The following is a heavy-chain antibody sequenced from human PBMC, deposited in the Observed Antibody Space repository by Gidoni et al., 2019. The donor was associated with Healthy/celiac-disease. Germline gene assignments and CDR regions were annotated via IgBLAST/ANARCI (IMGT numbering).Heavy chain of an antibody. CDR1: GFTFSSYG. J-gene: IGHJ5*02. D-gene: IGHD2-21*01. CDR2: ISYDGSNK. CDR3: AKDHYCGGDCPNWFDP. V-gene: IGHV3-30*18. Sequence: QVQLVESGGGVVQPGRSLRLSCAASGFTFSSYGMHWVRQAPGKGLEWVAVISYDGSNKYYADSVKGRFTISRDNSKNTLYLQMNSLRAEDTAVYYCAKDHYCGGDCPNWFDPWGQGTLVTVSS.